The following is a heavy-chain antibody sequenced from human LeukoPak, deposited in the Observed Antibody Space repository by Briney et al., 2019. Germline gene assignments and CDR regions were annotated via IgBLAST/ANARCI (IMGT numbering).Heavy chain of an antibody. V-gene: IGHV3-23*01. CDR1: GFTFGSYA. D-gene: IGHD3-9*01. Sequence: GGSLRLSCAASGFTFGSYAMSWVRQAPGKGLEWVSAISASGISTYYADSVKGRFTISRDKSENTLYLQMNSLRAEDTAVYYCAREDILTGFDYWGQGTLVTVSS. CDR3: AREDILTGFDY. CDR2: ISASGIST. J-gene: IGHJ4*02.